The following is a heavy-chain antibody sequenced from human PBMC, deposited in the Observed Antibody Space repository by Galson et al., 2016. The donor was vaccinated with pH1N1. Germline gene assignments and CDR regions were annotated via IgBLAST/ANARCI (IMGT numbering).Heavy chain of an antibody. V-gene: IGHV3-30*04. J-gene: IGHJ4*02. D-gene: IGHD4-11*01. CDR3: ARSRDFSFDY. Sequence: SLRLSCAASGFTFSCCAMHWVRQAPGKGLECVALISKDGNNVYYADSVKGRFTISRDSSNNTLYLQMNSLRTEDTAIYYCARSRDFSFDYWGQGALVTVAS. CDR2: ISKDGNNV. CDR1: GFTFSCCA.